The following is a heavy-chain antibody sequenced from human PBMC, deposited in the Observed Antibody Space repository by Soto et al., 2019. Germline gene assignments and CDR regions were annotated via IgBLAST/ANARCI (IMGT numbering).Heavy chain of an antibody. J-gene: IGHJ5*02. CDR3: ARDRSEYYYDSSGYSNNWFDP. CDR2: INPSGGST. D-gene: IGHD3-22*01. V-gene: IGHV1-46*01. Sequence: ASVKVSCKASGYTFTSYYMHWVRQAPGQGLEWMGIINPSGGSTGYAQKFQGRVTMTRDTSTSTVYMELSSLRSEDTAVYYCARDRSEYYYDSSGYSNNWFDPWGQGTLVTVSS. CDR1: GYTFTSYY.